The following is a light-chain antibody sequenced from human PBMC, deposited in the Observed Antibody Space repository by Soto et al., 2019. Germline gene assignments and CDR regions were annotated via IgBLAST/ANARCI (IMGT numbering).Light chain of an antibody. CDR1: SSDVGGYNY. J-gene: IGLJ2*01. CDR3: SSYTGSSTYVV. CDR2: DVS. Sequence: QSALTQPASVSGSPGQSITISCIGTSSDVGGYNYVSWYQQHPGKAPKLMIYDVSNRPSGVSNRFSGSKSGNMASLTISGLQAEDEADYYCSSYTGSSTYVVFGGGTKLTVL. V-gene: IGLV2-14*01.